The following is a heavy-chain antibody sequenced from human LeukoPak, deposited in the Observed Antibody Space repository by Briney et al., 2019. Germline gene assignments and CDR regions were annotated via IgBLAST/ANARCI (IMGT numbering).Heavy chain of an antibody. V-gene: IGHV1-2*02. J-gene: IGHJ5*02. CDR1: GYTFTGYY. CDR3: ARGLSITMVRGLIDWFDP. Sequence: ASVKVSCKASGYTFTGYYMHWVRQAPGQGLEWMGWINPDSGGTNYAQKFQGRVTMTRDTSISTAYMELSRLRSGDTAVYYCARGLSITMVRGLIDWFDPWGQGTLVTVSS. CDR2: INPDSGGT. D-gene: IGHD3-10*01.